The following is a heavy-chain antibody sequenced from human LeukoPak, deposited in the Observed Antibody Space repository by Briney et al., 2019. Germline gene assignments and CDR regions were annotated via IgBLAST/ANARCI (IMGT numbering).Heavy chain of an antibody. V-gene: IGHV3-11*03. D-gene: IGHD6-13*01. CDR3: ARGLYSSSWYYFDY. CDR1: GFTFSDYY. J-gene: IGHJ4*02. Sequence: GGSLRLSCAASGFTFSDYYMSWIRQAPGKGLEWVSYISSSSSYTNYADSVKGRFTISRDNAKNSLYLQMNSLRAEDTAVYYCARGLYSSSWYYFDYWGQGTLVTVSS. CDR2: ISSSSSYT.